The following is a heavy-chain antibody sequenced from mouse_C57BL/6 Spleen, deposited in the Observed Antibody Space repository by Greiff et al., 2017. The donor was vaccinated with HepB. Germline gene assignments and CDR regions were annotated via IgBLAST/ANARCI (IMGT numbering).Heavy chain of an antibody. CDR3: ARGDYYADFDY. CDR2: IYPGDGDT. D-gene: IGHD1-1*01. V-gene: IGHV1-82*01. CDR1: GYAFSSSW. J-gene: IGHJ2*01. Sequence: VQLQESGPELVKPGASVKISCKASGYAFSSSWMNWVKQRPGKGLEWIGRIYPGDGDTNYNEKFKGKATLTVDTSSSTAYMELHSLTSEDSAVYFCARGDYYADFDYWGQGTTLTVSS.